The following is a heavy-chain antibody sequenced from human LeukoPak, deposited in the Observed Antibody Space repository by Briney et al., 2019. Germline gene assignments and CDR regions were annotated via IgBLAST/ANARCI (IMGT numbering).Heavy chain of an antibody. CDR3: ASDYYDSSGYYRDAFDI. CDR2: ISYDGSNK. Sequence: PGGSLRLSCAASGFTFSSYAMHWVRQAPGKGLEWVAVISYDGSNKYYADSVKGRFTISRDNSKNTLYLQMNSLRAEDTAVYYCASDYYDSSGYYRDAFDIWGQGTMVTVSS. J-gene: IGHJ3*02. CDR1: GFTFSSYA. V-gene: IGHV3-30-3*01. D-gene: IGHD3-22*01.